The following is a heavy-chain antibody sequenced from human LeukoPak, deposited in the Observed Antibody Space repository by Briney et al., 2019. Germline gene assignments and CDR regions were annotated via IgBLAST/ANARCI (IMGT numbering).Heavy chain of an antibody. Sequence: ASVKVSCKASGYTFTSYYMHWVRQAPGQGLEWMGIINPSGGSTSYAQKFQGRVTMTRDTSTGTVYMELSSLRSEDTAVYYCARVPTVTTSFDYWGQGTLVTVSS. D-gene: IGHD4-17*01. CDR1: GYTFTSYY. J-gene: IGHJ4*02. CDR2: INPSGGST. CDR3: ARVPTVTTSFDY. V-gene: IGHV1-46*01.